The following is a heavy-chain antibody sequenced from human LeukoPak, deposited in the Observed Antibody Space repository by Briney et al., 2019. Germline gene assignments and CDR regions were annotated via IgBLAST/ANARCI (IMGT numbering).Heavy chain of an antibody. J-gene: IGHJ4*02. CDR1: GYTFTSYD. CDR2: MNPNSGNT. CDR3: ARAHDSSGYYYESYLKLDY. Sequence: ASVKVSCKASGYTFTSYDINWVRQATGQGLEWMGWMNPNSGNTGYAQKFQGRVTITRNTSISTAYMELSSLRSEDTAVYYCARAHDSSGYYYESYLKLDYWGQGTLVTVSS. V-gene: IGHV1-8*03. D-gene: IGHD3-22*01.